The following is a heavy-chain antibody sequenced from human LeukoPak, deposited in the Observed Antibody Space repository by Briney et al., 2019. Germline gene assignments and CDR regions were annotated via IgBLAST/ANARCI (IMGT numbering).Heavy chain of an antibody. CDR1: GDSIISSDYY. CDR2: VYYSGST. J-gene: IGHJ4*02. Sequence: PSETLSLTCTVSGDSIISSDYYWAWMRRSPGKGLEWIGSVYYSGSTYYNPPLVGRLTISVDTSRNQFSLILNSVTAADTAVYYCARLYNIGWPFGVWGQGTLVTVSS. CDR3: ARLYNIGWPFGV. D-gene: IGHD2/OR15-2a*01. V-gene: IGHV4-39*01.